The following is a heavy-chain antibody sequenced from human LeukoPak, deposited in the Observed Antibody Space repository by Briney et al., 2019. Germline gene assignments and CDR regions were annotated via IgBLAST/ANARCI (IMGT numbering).Heavy chain of an antibody. CDR2: ISSSGSTI. J-gene: IGHJ4*02. CDR3: AREENSAYGDQKPN. D-gene: IGHD4-17*01. Sequence: PGGSLRLSCAASGFTFSDYYMSWIRQAPGRGLEWVSYISSSGSTIYYADSVKGRFTISGDNAKNSLYLQMNSLRAEDTAVYYCAREENSAYGDQKPNWGQGTLVTVSS. V-gene: IGHV3-11*01. CDR1: GFTFSDYY.